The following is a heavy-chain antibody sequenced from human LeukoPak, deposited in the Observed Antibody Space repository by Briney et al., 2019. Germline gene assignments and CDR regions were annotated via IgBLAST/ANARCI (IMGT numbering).Heavy chain of an antibody. V-gene: IGHV1-2*02. D-gene: IGHD6-19*01. CDR2: INPNSGGT. CDR3: ARGCSSGWRPHDY. J-gene: IGHJ4*02. CDR1: GYTFTGYY. Sequence: ASVKVSCKASGYTFTGYYMHWVREAPGQGLEWMGWINPNSGGTNYAQKFQGRVTMTRDTSISTAYMELSRLRSDDTAVYYCARGCSSGWRPHDYWGQGTLVTVSS.